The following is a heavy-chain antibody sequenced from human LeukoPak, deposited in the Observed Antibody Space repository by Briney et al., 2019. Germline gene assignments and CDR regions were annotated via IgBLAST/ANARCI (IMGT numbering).Heavy chain of an antibody. J-gene: IGHJ4*02. CDR3: ARHDSSGYYSGSDY. CDR2: IYPGDSDT. D-gene: IGHD3-22*01. CDR1: GSRFTSYW. Sequence: GESLQISCQGSGSRFTSYWIGWVRPLPGKGLEWMGIIYPGDSDTRYSPSFQGQVTISADKSISTAYLQWSSLKASDTAMYYCARHDSSGYYSGSDYWGQGTLVTVSS. V-gene: IGHV5-51*01.